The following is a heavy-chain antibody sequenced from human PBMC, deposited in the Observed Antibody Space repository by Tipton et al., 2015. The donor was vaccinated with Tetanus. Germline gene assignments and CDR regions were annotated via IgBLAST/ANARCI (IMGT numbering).Heavy chain of an antibody. V-gene: IGHV4-4*07. CDR1: RGPISSYY. D-gene: IGHD5-24*01. CDR3: ARGITDGYNRRLDY. Sequence: TLSLTCSVSRGPISSYYWSWIQQPAGKGLEWIGHISNGNPDYSGSLKSRVALSVDTSKNEVSLKLRSVTAADTGVYYCARGITDGYNRRLDYWGQGILVAVSP. J-gene: IGHJ4*02. CDR2: ISNGNP.